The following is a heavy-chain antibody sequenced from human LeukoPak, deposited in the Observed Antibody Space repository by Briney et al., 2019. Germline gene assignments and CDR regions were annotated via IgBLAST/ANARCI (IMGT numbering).Heavy chain of an antibody. D-gene: IGHD3-10*01. CDR1: GGSISSSNW. CDR2: IYHSGST. CDR3: ARAKFGSGSYLFKIYYYYGMDV. J-gene: IGHJ6*04. Sequence: SETLSLTCAVSGGSISSSNWWSWVRQPPGKGLDWIGEIYHSGSTNYNPSLKSRVTISVDKSKNQFSLKLSSVTAADTAVYYCARAKFGSGSYLFKIYYYYGMDVWGKGTTVTVSS. V-gene: IGHV4-4*02.